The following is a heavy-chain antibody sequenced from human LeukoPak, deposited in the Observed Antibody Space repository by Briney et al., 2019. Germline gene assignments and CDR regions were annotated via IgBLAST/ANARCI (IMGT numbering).Heavy chain of an antibody. CDR2: MTTTSSYM. Sequence: KAGGSLRLSCAASGFTFSSYGMHWVRQAPGKGLEWVSSMTTTSSYMYYADSVKGRFTISRDNAKNSLYLQMNSLRAEDTALYYCARLIGLTIAAAATDYWGQGALVTVSS. CDR3: ARLIGLTIAAAATDY. CDR1: GFTFSSYG. J-gene: IGHJ4*02. V-gene: IGHV3-21*01. D-gene: IGHD6-13*01.